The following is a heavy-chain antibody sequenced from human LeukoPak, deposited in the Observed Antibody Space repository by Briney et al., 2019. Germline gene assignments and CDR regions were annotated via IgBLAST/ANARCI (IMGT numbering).Heavy chain of an antibody. CDR1: GGSFSGYY. CDR2: INHSGST. Sequence: SETLSLTCAVYGGSFSGYYWSWIRQPPGKGLEWIGEINHSGSTNYNPSLKSRVTISVDTSKNQFSLKLSSVTAADTAVYYCARVLRGEAARPGAFDIWGQGTMVTVSS. CDR3: ARVLRGEAARPGAFDI. J-gene: IGHJ3*02. V-gene: IGHV4-34*01. D-gene: IGHD6-6*01.